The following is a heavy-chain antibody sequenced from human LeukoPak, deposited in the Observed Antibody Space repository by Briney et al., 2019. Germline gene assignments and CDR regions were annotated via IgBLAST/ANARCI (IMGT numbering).Heavy chain of an antibody. CDR2: IYYSGST. CDR1: GGSISSYY. J-gene: IGHJ4*02. CDR3: ARASQWLTARDTFDY. V-gene: IGHV4-59*01. D-gene: IGHD3-22*01. Sequence: SETLSLTCTVSGGSISSYYWSWIRQPPGKGLEWIGYIYYSGSTNYNPSLKSRVTISVDTSKNQFSLKLSSVTAADTAVYYCARASQWLTARDTFDYWGQGTLVTVSS.